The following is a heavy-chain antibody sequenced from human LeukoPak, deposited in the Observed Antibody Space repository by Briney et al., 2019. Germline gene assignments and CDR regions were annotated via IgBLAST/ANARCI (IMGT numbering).Heavy chain of an antibody. CDR1: GYSFTSYW. CDR3: ARHIPAYSSGWYYFDY. V-gene: IGHV5-51*01. Sequence: GESLKISCKGSGYSFTSYWIGWVRQMPGKGLEWMGIIYPGDSDTRYSPSFQGQVTISADKSISTAYLQWGSLKASDTAMYYCARHIPAYSSGWYYFDYWGQGTLVTVSS. CDR2: IYPGDSDT. J-gene: IGHJ4*02. D-gene: IGHD6-19*01.